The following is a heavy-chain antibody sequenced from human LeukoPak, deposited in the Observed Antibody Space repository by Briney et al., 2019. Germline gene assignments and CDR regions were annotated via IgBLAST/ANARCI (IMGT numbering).Heavy chain of an antibody. J-gene: IGHJ4*02. CDR1: GFTFSSYA. D-gene: IGHD3-22*01. CDR3: AKDSSGYYVDRYFDY. CDR2: VKSDGSST. V-gene: IGHV3-74*01. Sequence: GGSLRLSCAASGFTFSSYAMHWVRQAPGKGLVWVSRVKSDGSSTSYADSMKGRFTISRDNARNTLYLQMNSLRAEDTAVYYCAKDSSGYYVDRYFDYWGQGTLVTVSS.